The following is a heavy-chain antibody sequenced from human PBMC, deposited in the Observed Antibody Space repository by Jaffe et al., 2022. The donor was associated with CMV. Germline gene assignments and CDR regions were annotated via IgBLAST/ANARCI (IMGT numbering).Heavy chain of an antibody. D-gene: IGHD2-8*01. Sequence: EVQLVESGGGLVKPGGSLRLSCAASGFTFSNAWMSWVRQAPGKGLEWVGRIKSKTDGGTTDYAAPVKGRFTISRDDSKNTLYLQMNSLKTEDTAVYYCTTDNGLWGAINMDVWGQGTTVTVSS. CDR2: IKSKTDGGTT. CDR1: GFTFSNAW. J-gene: IGHJ6*02. CDR3: TTDNGLWGAINMDV. V-gene: IGHV3-15*01.